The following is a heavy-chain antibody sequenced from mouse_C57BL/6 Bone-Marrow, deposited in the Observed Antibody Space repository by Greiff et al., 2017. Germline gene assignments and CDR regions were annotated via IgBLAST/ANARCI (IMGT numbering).Heavy chain of an antibody. D-gene: IGHD1-1*01. V-gene: IGHV1-63*01. CDR3: ARDDYGSSSPRYFDV. Sequence: QVQLQQSGAELVRPGTSVKMSCKASGYTFTNYWIGWAKQRPGHGLEWIGDIYPGGGYTNYNEKFKGKATLTADKSSSTAYMQFSSLTSEDSAIYYCARDDYGSSSPRYFDVWGTGTTVTVSS. J-gene: IGHJ1*03. CDR1: GYTFTNYW. CDR2: IYPGGGYT.